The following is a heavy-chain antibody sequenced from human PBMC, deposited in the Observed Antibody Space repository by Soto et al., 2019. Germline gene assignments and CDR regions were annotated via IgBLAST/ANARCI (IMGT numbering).Heavy chain of an antibody. V-gene: IGHV1-69*13. CDR1: GGTFSSYA. CDR3: AREVTLNNKWELGGNYYYYYGMDV. Sequence: GVSVKVSSKASGGTFSSYAISWVRQAPGQGLEWMGGIIPIFGTANYAQKFQGRVTITADESTSTAYMELSSLRSEDTAVYYCAREVTLNNKWELGGNYYYYYGMDVWGQGTTVTVSS. J-gene: IGHJ6*02. CDR2: IIPIFGTA. D-gene: IGHD1-26*01.